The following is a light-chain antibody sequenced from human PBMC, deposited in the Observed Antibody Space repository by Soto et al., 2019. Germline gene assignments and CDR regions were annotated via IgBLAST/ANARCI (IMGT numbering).Light chain of an antibody. J-gene: IGLJ1*01. CDR3: QSYDSSLSGSGV. Sequence: QTVVTQPPSVSGAPGQRVTISCTGSSSNIGAGYDVHWYQQLPGTAPKLLIYGNSNRPSGVPDRFSGSKSGTSASLAITGLQAEDEADYSCQSYDSSLSGSGVFGTGTKLTVL. V-gene: IGLV1-40*01. CDR1: SSNIGAGYD. CDR2: GNS.